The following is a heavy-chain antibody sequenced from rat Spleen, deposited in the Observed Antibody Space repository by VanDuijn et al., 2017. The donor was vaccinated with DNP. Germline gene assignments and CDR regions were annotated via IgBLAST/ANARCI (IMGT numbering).Heavy chain of an antibody. CDR2: ISYDGGST. V-gene: IGHV5-20*01. CDR1: GFTFSDFG. J-gene: IGHJ4*01. D-gene: IGHD4-3*01. Sequence: EVQLVESGGGLVQPGRSMKLSCAASGFTFSDFGMAWVRQAPKKGLEWVAYISYDGGSTYYRDSVKGRFTASRDNARSTLYLQMDSLRSEDTATYYCTIRVMDAWGQGASVTVSS. CDR3: TIRVMDA.